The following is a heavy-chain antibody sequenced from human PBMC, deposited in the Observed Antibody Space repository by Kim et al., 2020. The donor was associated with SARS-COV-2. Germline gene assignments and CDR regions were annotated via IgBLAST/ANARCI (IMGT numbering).Heavy chain of an antibody. CDR3: ARVTVFREWILPGDY. CDR2: ISYDGSNK. J-gene: IGHJ4*02. D-gene: IGHD5-18*01. Sequence: GGSLRLSCAASGFTFSSYAMHWVRQAPGKGLEWVAVISYDGSNKYYADSVKGRFTISRDNSKNTLYLQMNSLRAEDTAVYYCARVTVFREWILPGDYWGQGTLVTVSS. CDR1: GFTFSSYA. V-gene: IGHV3-30-3*01.